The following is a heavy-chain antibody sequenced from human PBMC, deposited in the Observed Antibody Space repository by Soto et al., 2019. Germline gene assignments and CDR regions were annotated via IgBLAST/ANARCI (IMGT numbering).Heavy chain of an antibody. D-gene: IGHD3-3*01. CDR3: ARGQRFSDWFDP. CDR2: VYSSGGT. J-gene: IGHJ5*02. V-gene: IGHV4-4*07. Sequence: PSETLSLTCTVSGGSMSSYYWTWIRQPAGKGLEWIGRVYSSGGTHYNPSPKSRVTISLDTSKNQFSLRLISVTDADTVVYYCARGQRFSDWFDPWGQGTLVTVSS. CDR1: GGSMSSYY.